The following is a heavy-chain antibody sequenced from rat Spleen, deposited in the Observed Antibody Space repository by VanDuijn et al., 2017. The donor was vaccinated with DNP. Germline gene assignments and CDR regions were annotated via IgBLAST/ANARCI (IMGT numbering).Heavy chain of an antibody. D-gene: IGHD5-1*01. CDR3: ARLGGD. Sequence: EVQLVESGGGLVQPGRSMKVSCVVSGFTFSDYYMAWVRQAPKKGLEWVASISYEGSRTYYGDSVKGRFTISRDNAKSTLYLQMNSLRSEDTATYYCARLGGDWGQGVMVTVSS. V-gene: IGHV5-22*01. J-gene: IGHJ2*01. CDR1: GFTFSDYY. CDR2: ISYEGSRT.